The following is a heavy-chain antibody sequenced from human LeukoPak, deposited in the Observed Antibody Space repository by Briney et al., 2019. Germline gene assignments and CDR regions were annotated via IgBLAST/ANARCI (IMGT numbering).Heavy chain of an antibody. Sequence: PSETLSLTCTVSGGSISSYYRSWIRQPPGKGLEWIGYIYYSGSTNYNPSLKSRVTISVDTSKNQFSLKLSSVTAADTAVYYCARGLPRITMIVVASRAFDIWGQGTMVTVSS. V-gene: IGHV4-59*01. J-gene: IGHJ3*02. CDR1: GGSISSYY. CDR2: IYYSGST. D-gene: IGHD3-22*01. CDR3: ARGLPRITMIVVASRAFDI.